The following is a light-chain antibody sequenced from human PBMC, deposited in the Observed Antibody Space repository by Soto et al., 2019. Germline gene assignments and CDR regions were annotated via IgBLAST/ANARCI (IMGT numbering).Light chain of an antibody. CDR3: SSYISRSTL. J-gene: IGLJ3*02. CDR2: DVS. Sequence: QSALTQPASVSGSPGQSITISCSGTASDIGLYNYVSWYQQYPGKAPKLMIYDVSKRPSGVSNRFSGSKSGNTASLTISGLQAEDEADYYCSSYISRSTLFGGGTQLTVL. V-gene: IGLV2-14*01. CDR1: ASDIGLYNY.